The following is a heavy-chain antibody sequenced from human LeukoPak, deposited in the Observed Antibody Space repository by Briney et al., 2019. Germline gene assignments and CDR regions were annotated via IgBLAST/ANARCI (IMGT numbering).Heavy chain of an antibody. CDR2: INPNSGGT. D-gene: IGHD2/OR15-2a*01. V-gene: IGHV1-2*02. Sequence: ASVKVSCKASGYTFTGYYMHWVRQAPGQGLEWMGWINPNSGGTNYAQKFQGRVTITRDTSISTAYMELSRLRSDDTAVYYCARERILIRWFDPWGQGTLVTVSS. J-gene: IGHJ5*02. CDR3: ARERILIRWFDP. CDR1: GYTFTGYY.